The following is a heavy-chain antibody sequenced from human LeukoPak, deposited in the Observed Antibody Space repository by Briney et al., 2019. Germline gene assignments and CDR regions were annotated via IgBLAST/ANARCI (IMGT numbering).Heavy chain of an antibody. D-gene: IGHD1-26*01. CDR1: GGSFSGYY. CDR2: INHSGST. Sequence: SETLSLTCAVYGGSFSGYYWSWIRQPPGKGLEWIGEINHSGSTNYNPSLKSRVTIPVDTSKNQFSLKLSSVTAADTAVYYCARSNWGGGATEFSYYFDYWGQGTLVTVSS. CDR3: ARSNWGGGATEFSYYFDY. V-gene: IGHV4-34*01. J-gene: IGHJ4*02.